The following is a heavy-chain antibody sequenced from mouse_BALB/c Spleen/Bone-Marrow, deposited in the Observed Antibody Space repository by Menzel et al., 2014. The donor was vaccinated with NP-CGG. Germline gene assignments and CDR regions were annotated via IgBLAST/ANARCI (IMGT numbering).Heavy chain of an antibody. CDR3: ARHITTVVADY. CDR2: ISSGGSYT. Sequence: EVQVVESGGGLVKPGGSLKLSCAASGFTFSSYAMSWVRQTPEKRLEWVATISSGGSYTYYPDSVKGRFTIPRDNAKNTLYLQMSSLRSEDTAMYYCARHITTVVADYWGQGTTLTVSS. V-gene: IGHV5-9-3*01. D-gene: IGHD1-1*01. J-gene: IGHJ2*01. CDR1: GFTFSSYA.